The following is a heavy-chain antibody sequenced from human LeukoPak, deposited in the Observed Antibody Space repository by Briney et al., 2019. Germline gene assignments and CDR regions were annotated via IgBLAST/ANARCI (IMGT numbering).Heavy chain of an antibody. V-gene: IGHV3-23*01. CDR3: ARGSGFFLDLDY. Sequence: GGSLRLSCAASGFPFGTYAMSWVRQAPGKGLEWVAGSSGPSGRTYYADSVEGRFTISRDSSKNTLYLQMNSLRVDDAAVYYCARGSGFFLDLDYWGQGTLVTVSS. D-gene: IGHD3-22*01. CDR1: GFPFGTYA. CDR2: SSGPSGRT. J-gene: IGHJ4*02.